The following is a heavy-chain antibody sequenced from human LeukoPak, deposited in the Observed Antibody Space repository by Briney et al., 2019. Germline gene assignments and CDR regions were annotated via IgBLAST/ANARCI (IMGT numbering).Heavy chain of an antibody. CDR1: GGSFGGYY. CDR2: INHSGST. V-gene: IGHV4-34*01. D-gene: IGHD6-19*01. Sequence: SETLSLTCAVYGGSFGGYYWSWIRQPPGKGLEWIGEINHSGSTNYNPSLQSRVTISVDTSKNQFSLKLSPVTAADTAVYYCARGPGQWLVLDYWGQGTLVTVSS. J-gene: IGHJ4*02. CDR3: ARGPGQWLVLDY.